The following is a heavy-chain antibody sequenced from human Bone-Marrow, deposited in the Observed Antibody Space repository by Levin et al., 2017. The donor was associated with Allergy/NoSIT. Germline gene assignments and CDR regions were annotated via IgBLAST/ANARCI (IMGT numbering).Heavy chain of an antibody. J-gene: IGHJ6*02. CDR3: ARYDYSYYYYALDV. CDR1: GGSISSYY. V-gene: IGHV4-59*01. CDR2: IYYSGSP. Sequence: SQTLSLTCTVSGGSISSYYWSWIRQPPGKGLEWIGYIYYSGSPNYNPSLKSRVTISVDTSKNQFSLKLSSVTAADTAVYYCARYDYSYYYYALDVWGQGTTVTVSS. D-gene: IGHD3-16*01.